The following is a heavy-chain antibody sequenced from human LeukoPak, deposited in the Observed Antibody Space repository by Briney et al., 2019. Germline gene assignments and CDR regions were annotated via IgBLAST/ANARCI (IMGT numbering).Heavy chain of an antibody. CDR1: GFTFSSYG. CDR2: ISHDGSNK. D-gene: IGHD3-22*01. V-gene: IGHV3-30*18. Sequence: GRSLRLSCAASGFTFSSYGMHWVRQAPGEGLEWVAAISHDGSNKYYADSEKGRFTISRDNSRNTLDLQMNSLRAEDTAVYYCAKINYYDSSGSYDYWGQGTLVTV. CDR3: AKINYYDSSGSYDY. J-gene: IGHJ4*02.